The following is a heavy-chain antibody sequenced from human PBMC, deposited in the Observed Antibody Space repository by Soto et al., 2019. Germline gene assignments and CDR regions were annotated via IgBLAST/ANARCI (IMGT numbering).Heavy chain of an antibody. CDR1: GFTVSDNY. D-gene: IGHD2-15*01. Sequence: EVQLVETGGGLIQSGGSLRLSCAASGFTVSDNYMNWVRQAPGKGLEWVSVIYSGGSTYYTDSVKGRFTISRDNSKNTLYLQMNSLRAEDTAVYYCARGYPTGGNGLDVWGQGTTVTVSS. J-gene: IGHJ6*02. CDR2: IYSGGST. CDR3: ARGYPTGGNGLDV. V-gene: IGHV3-53*02.